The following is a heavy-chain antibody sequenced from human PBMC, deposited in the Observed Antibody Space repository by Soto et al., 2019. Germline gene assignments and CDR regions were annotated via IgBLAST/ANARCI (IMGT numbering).Heavy chain of an antibody. CDR3: ARDHPHRSSSGWSFDY. CDR1: GDSVSSNSAA. J-gene: IGHJ4*02. CDR2: TYYRSKWYN. Sequence: PSQTLSLTCAISGDSVSSNSAAWNWIRQSPSRGLEWLGRTYYRSKWYNDYAVSVKSRITINPDTSKNQFSLQLNSVTPEDTAVYYCARDHPHRSSSGWSFDYWGQGTLVTVSS. D-gene: IGHD6-19*01. V-gene: IGHV6-1*01.